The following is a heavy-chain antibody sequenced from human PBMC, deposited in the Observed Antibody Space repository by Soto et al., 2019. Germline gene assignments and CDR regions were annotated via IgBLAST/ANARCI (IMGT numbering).Heavy chain of an antibody. CDR1: GGSISSNIYY. J-gene: IGHJ4*02. CDR3: APHAKRDYIFY. Sequence: SETLSLTCAVSGGSISSNIYYWGWIRQPPGKGLEWIGSISFSGSTYYNPSLKSRVTISVDTSKNQFSLNLNSVTAADTAVHYCAPHAKRDYIFYWGQGTLVTVSS. CDR2: ISFSGST. V-gene: IGHV4-39*01.